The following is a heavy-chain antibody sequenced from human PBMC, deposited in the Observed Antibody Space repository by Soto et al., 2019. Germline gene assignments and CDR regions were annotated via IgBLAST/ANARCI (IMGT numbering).Heavy chain of an antibody. Sequence: GGSLRLSCAASGFTFSDYCMSWIRQAPGKGLEWVSYISSSSSYTNYADSVKGRFTISRDNAKNSLYLQMNSLRAEDTAVYYCARVRGYVLRFLEWLSGAFDIWGQGTMVTVSS. D-gene: IGHD3-3*01. CDR2: ISSSSSYT. CDR1: GFTFSDYC. CDR3: ARVRGYVLRFLEWLSGAFDI. J-gene: IGHJ3*02. V-gene: IGHV3-11*06.